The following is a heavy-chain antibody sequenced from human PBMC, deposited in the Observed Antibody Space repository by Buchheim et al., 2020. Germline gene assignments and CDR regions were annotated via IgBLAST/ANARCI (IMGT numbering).Heavy chain of an antibody. V-gene: IGHV3-66*01. Sequence: EVQLVESGGGLVQPGGSLRLSCAASGFTVSSNYMSWVRQAPGKGLEWVSVIYSGGSTYYADSVKGRFTISRDNSKNTLFLQMNSLRAEDTAVYYCARVGIAARPQFYYYGMDVWGQGTT. CDR1: GFTVSSNY. J-gene: IGHJ6*02. D-gene: IGHD6-6*01. CDR3: ARVGIAARPQFYYYGMDV. CDR2: IYSGGST.